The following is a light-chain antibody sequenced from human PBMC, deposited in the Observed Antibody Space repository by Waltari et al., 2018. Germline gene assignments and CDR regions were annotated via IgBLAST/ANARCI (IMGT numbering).Light chain of an antibody. CDR2: DVT. Sequence: QSALTQPRSVSGSPGQSVTISCTGSSSDVGGYTYVSWYQQHPDQAPKLMIYDVTKRTSGLPDRFSASKSGNTASLTISGLQAEDEADYYCCSYGGSYTYVFGTGTKVTVL. J-gene: IGLJ1*01. V-gene: IGLV2-11*01. CDR1: SSDVGGYTY. CDR3: CSYGGSYTYV.